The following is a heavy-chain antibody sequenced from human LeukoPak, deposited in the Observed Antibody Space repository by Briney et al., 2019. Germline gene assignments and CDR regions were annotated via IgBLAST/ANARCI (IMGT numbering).Heavy chain of an antibody. D-gene: IGHD6-19*01. CDR1: GFTFSSYS. V-gene: IGHV3-21*01. CDR3: AREEGSGWYDAFDI. Sequence: GGSLRLSCAAWGFTFSSYSVKWLRHATGGGRVGVSSISSSSSYIYCADSVKGRFTISRDNAKNSLYLQMNSLRAEDTAVYYCAREEGSGWYDAFDIWGQGTMVTVSS. CDR2: ISSSSSYI. J-gene: IGHJ3*02.